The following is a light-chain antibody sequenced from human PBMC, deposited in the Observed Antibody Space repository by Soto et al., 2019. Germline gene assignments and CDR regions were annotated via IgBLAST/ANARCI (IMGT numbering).Light chain of an antibody. CDR3: SAYTSRSTLV. Sequence: QSALTQPASVSGSPGQSITISCSGTSRDIGAYNLVSWYQQPPGKAPKLLIYEVRNRPSGISYRFSGSKSGTTASLTISSLLPEDKADYYCSAYTSRSTLVFGGGTKLTVL. CDR2: EVR. CDR1: SRDIGAYNL. J-gene: IGLJ2*01. V-gene: IGLV2-14*01.